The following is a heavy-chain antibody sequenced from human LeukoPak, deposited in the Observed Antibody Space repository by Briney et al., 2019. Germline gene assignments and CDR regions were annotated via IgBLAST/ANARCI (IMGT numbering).Heavy chain of an antibody. CDR2: IRSKSSGRTT. J-gene: IGHJ4*02. CDR1: GFTSGVYA. CDR3: TGDSPPIN. V-gene: IGHV3-49*04. Sequence: GRSLRLSCTASGFTSGVYAVTWVRQAPGRGLEWVGYIRSKSSGRTTEYAASVKGRFTISRDDSRNIAYLQMNSLKIEDTAVYFCTGDSPPINWGQGTLVTVSS.